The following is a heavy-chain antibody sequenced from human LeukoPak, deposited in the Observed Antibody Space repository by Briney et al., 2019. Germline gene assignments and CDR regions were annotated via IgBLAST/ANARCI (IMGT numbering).Heavy chain of an antibody. Sequence: PGGSLRLSRSAYGVAFRSYAWHWVRQAPGKGLEYISSISSNGGSTYYADSVKGRFTISRDNSKNTLSLHMSSLKPEDTAVYYCVKSDKILGATYLELWGQGTLVTVSS. CDR3: VKSDKILGATYLEL. J-gene: IGHJ4*02. V-gene: IGHV3-64D*09. D-gene: IGHD1-26*01. CDR2: ISSNGGST. CDR1: GVAFRSYA.